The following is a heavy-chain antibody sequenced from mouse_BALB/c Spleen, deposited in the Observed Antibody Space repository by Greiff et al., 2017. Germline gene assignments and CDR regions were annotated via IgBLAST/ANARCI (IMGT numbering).Heavy chain of an antibody. J-gene: IGHJ4*01. D-gene: IGHD2-1*01. Sequence: VMLVESGAELVRPGSSVKISCKASGYAFSSYWMNWVKQRPGQGLEWIGQIYPGDGDTNYNGKFKGKATLTADKSSSTAYMQLSSLTSEDSAVYFCARRGGNYVRDYAMDYWGQGTSVTVSS. V-gene: IGHV1-80*01. CDR3: ARRGGNYVRDYAMDY. CDR2: IYPGDGDT. CDR1: GYAFSSYW.